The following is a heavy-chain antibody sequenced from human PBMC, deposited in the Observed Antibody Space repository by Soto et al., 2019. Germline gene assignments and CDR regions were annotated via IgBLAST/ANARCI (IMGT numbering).Heavy chain of an antibody. J-gene: IGHJ6*02. CDR2: ISSDGSTT. CDR1: GFTFSSYW. V-gene: IGHV3-74*01. Sequence: GGSLRLSCAASGFTFSSYWMHWVRQVPGKGLVWVSRISSDGSTTNYADSVKGRFTISRDNSKSTLYLQMNSLRAEDTALYYCAKGRSYYYYYGVDVWGQGTTVPVSS. CDR3: AKGRSYYYYYGVDV.